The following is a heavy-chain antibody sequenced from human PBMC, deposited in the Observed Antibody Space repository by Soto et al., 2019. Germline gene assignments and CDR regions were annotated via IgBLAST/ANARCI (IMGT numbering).Heavy chain of an antibody. Sequence: GGSLRVSWAASGFTFRSDAMSWVRQAPGKGMERVSAISGSGGSTYYADSVKGRFTISRDNSKNTLYLQMNSLRAEDTAVYYCAKLYYDILTGYFHWCQGPLVTVSS. D-gene: IGHD3-9*01. CDR3: AKLYYDILTGYFH. CDR1: GFTFRSDA. V-gene: IGHV3-23*01. J-gene: IGHJ4*02. CDR2: ISGSGGST.